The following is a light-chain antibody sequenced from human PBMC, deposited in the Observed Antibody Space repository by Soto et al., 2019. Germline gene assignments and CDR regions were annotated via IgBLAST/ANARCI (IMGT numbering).Light chain of an antibody. Sequence: EIVMTQSPATLSVSPGERATLSCRASQSVSGNLAWYQQKPGQAPRLLIYGASSRATGIPARFSGSGSRTEFTLTISSLQSEDFAVYYCQQYNNWWTFGQGTKVEI. V-gene: IGKV3-15*01. CDR3: QQYNNWWT. CDR2: GAS. J-gene: IGKJ1*01. CDR1: QSVSGN.